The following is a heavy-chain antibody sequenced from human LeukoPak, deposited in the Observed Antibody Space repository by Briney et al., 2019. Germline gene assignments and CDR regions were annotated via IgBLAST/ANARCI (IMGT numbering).Heavy chain of an antibody. J-gene: IGHJ4*02. V-gene: IGHV1-69*05. Sequence: SVKVSCKASGYTFTSYGISWVRQAPGQGLEWMGGIIPIFGTANYAQKFQGRVTITTDESTSTAYMELSSLRSEDTAVYYCASGGGITIFGVVIPYFDYWGQGTLVTVSS. CDR2: IIPIFGTA. CDR3: ASGGGITIFGVVIPYFDY. CDR1: GYTFTSYG. D-gene: IGHD3-3*01.